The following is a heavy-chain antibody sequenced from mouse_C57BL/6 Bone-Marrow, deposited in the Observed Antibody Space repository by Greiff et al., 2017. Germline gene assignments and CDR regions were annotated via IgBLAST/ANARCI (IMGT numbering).Heavy chain of an antibody. V-gene: IGHV1-18*01. CDR1: GYTFTDYN. CDR2: INPNNGGT. Sequence: EVQLQQSGPELVKPGASVKIPCKASGYTFTDYNMDWVKQSHGKSLEWIGDINPNNGGTIYNQKFKGKATLTVDKSSSTAYMELRSLTSEDTAVYYCARSGGNYRGNSGYFDYWGQGTTLTVSS. J-gene: IGHJ2*01. CDR3: ARSGGNYRGNSGYFDY. D-gene: IGHD2-1*01.